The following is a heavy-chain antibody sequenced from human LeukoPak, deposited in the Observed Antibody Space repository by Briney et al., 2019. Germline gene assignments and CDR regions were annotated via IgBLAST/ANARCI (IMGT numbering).Heavy chain of an antibody. D-gene: IGHD2-15*01. J-gene: IGHJ6*03. V-gene: IGHV4-39*07. CDR1: GGSISSSSYY. CDR3: ARSPLGPNGYCSGGSCYYYMDV. CDR2: IYYSGST. Sequence: PSETLSLTCTVSGGSISSSSYYWGWIRQPPGKGLEWIGSIYYSGSTYYNPSLKSRVTISVDTSKNQFSLKLSSVTAADTAVYYCARSPLGPNGYCSGGSCYYYMDVWGKGTTVTVSS.